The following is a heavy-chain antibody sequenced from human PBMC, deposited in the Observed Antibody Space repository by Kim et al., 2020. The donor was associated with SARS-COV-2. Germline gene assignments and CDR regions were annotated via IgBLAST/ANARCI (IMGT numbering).Heavy chain of an antibody. V-gene: IGHV1-2*02. CDR3: ARAGVGTDWYFDL. Sequence: GSVKVSCKASGYTFTGYYIHWVRQAPGQGLEWMGWINPNSGGTNYAQKFQGRVTMTRDTSISTAYMELSRLRSDDTGVYYCARAGVGTDWYFDLWGRGTLVTVSS. J-gene: IGHJ2*01. CDR1: GYTFTGYY. CDR2: INPNSGGT. D-gene: IGHD3-10*01.